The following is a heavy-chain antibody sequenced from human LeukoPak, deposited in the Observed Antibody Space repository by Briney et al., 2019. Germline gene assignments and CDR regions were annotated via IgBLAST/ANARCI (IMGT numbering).Heavy chain of an antibody. CDR3: ASSDCSGGSCFILDY. D-gene: IGHD2-15*01. V-gene: IGHV1-46*01. CDR1: GYTFSTYY. J-gene: IGHJ4*02. CDR2: INPSSRST. Sequence: GASVKVPCKASGYTFSTYYLHWVRQAPGQGLEWMGIINPSSRSTTYAQTFEGRVTMTSDTSTSTVYMELSRLRSEDTAVYYCASSDCSGGSCFILDYWGQGTLVTVSS.